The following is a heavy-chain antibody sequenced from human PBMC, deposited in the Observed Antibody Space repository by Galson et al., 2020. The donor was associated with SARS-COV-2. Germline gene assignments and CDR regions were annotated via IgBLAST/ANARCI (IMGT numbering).Heavy chain of an antibody. CDR3: ARQGVNMIVLVTVPGWYFDL. CDR1: GYSVSTTNY. CDR2: VYPSGTT. D-gene: IGHD3-22*01. V-gene: IGHV4-38-2*02. J-gene: IGHJ2*01. Sequence: SETLSLTCTVSGYSVSTTNYWGWVRQPPGRGLEWIGSVYPSGTTYYNPPPNSRVTISVDTSKNQFSLRLDSVTAADTALYYCARQGVNMIVLVTVPGWYFDLWGRGTLVTVSS.